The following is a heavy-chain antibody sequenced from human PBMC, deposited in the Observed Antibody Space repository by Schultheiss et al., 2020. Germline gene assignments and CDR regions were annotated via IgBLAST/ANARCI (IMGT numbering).Heavy chain of an antibody. D-gene: IGHD2-21*01. V-gene: IGHV4-38-2*01. CDR3: ARAPPAYCGGFCSPFYFDY. J-gene: IGHJ4*02. CDR2: IYHSGST. Sequence: SQTLSLTCAVNGYPTSSDYHWGWIRQSPGKGLEWIGSIYHSGSTYYNPSLTSRVTISIDTSKNQFSLKLNSVTAADTAVYYCARAPPAYCGGFCSPFYFDYWGKGAQVTVSS. CDR1: GYPTSSDYH.